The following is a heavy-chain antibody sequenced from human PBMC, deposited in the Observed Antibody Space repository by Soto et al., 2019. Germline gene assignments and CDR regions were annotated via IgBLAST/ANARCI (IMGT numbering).Heavy chain of an antibody. CDR2: MSWNSADI. D-gene: IGHD1-26*01. CDR1: GFTFDDFA. V-gene: IGHV3-9*01. Sequence: EVQLVESGGGLVQPGRSLRLSCAGSGFTFDDFAMHWVRQAPGKGLEWVSGMSWNSADIAYADSVKGRFTISRDNAKNSLYLQMNNLRPEDTAFYFCAKDVLGATPGWYFDLWGRGTLVTVSS. CDR3: AKDVLGATPGWYFDL. J-gene: IGHJ2*01.